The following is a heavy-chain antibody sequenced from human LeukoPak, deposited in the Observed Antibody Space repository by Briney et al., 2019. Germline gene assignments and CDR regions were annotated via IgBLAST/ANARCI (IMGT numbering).Heavy chain of an antibody. CDR3: AKLWSTSRGAFDI. CDR2: VISSGGST. Sequence: GGSLRLSCAASGFTFSSYAMSWVRQAPGKGLEWVSAVISSGGSTYYADSLKGRFTISRDNSKNTLYLQMNSLRAEDTAVYYCAKLWSTSRGAFDIWGQGTMVTVSP. J-gene: IGHJ3*02. CDR1: GFTFSSYA. V-gene: IGHV3-23*01. D-gene: IGHD1-1*01.